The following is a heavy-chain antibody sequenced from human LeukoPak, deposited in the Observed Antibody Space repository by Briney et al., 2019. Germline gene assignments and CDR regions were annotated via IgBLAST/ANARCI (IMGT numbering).Heavy chain of an antibody. CDR3: AREDHRGDYDFWTPRINNWFDP. Sequence: ASVKVSCKASGYTFTSYYMHWVRQAPGQGLEWMGIINPSGGSTSYAQKFQGRVTMTRDPSTSTVYMELSSLRSEDTAVYYCAREDHRGDYDFWTPRINNWFDPWGQGTLVTVSS. J-gene: IGHJ5*02. CDR1: GYTFTSYY. V-gene: IGHV1-46*01. D-gene: IGHD3-3*01. CDR2: INPSGGST.